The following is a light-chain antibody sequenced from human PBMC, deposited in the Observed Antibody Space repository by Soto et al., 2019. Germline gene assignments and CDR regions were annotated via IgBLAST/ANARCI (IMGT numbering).Light chain of an antibody. CDR2: APS. V-gene: IGKV1-27*01. Sequence: DIQMTQSPSSLSASVGDQVTITCRANQGISTYLAWYQQKPGTAPKLLIYAPSTLQSGVPSRFSGSGSGTDFTLTISSLQPEDVAAYYCQKYYSAPWTFGQGTKVEIK. CDR3: QKYYSAPWT. CDR1: QGISTY. J-gene: IGKJ1*01.